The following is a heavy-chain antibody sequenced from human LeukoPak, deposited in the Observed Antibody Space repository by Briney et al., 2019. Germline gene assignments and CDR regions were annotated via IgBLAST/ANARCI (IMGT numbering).Heavy chain of an antibody. V-gene: IGHV4-4*02. Sequence: PSGTLSLTCAVSGGSISSNSRWSWVRQPPGKGLEWIGEIYHSGRTNYNLSLKSRVTISVDMSKNQFSLKLSSVTAADTAVYYCARNGGNSDVDYWGQGTLVTVSS. J-gene: IGHJ4*02. CDR1: GGSISSNSR. CDR2: IYHSGRT. CDR3: ARNGGNSDVDY. D-gene: IGHD4-23*01.